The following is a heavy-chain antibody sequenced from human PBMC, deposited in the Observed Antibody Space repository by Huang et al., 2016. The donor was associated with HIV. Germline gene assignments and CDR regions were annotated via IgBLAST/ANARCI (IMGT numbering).Heavy chain of an antibody. J-gene: IGHJ2*01. CDR3: ARVARGPNWYFDL. CDR2: MFYSGSP. Sequence: QVLVQESGPGLAKPSETLSLTCTVSGGSISSHHWRWIRQAPGKGLEWIGTMFYSGSPKTNPALKSRVTSSVDTSKNKIALRLASVTAADSAVYFCARVARGPNWYFDLWGRGTLVTVSS. CDR1: GGSISSHH. D-gene: IGHD2-15*01. V-gene: IGHV4-59*11.